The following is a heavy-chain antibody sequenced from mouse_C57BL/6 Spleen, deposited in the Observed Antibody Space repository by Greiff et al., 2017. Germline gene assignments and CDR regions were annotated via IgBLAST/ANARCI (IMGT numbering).Heavy chain of an antibody. CDR2: ISYDGSN. V-gene: IGHV3-6*01. CDR3: ANSVTYYFDY. J-gene: IGHJ2*01. D-gene: IGHD2-1*01. CDR1: GYSITSGYY. Sequence: EVQRVESGPGLVKPSQSLSLTCSVTGYSITSGYYWNWIRQFPGNKLEWMGYISYDGSNNYNPSLKNRISITRDTSKNQFFLKLNSVTTEDTATYYCANSVTYYFDYWGQGTTLTVSS.